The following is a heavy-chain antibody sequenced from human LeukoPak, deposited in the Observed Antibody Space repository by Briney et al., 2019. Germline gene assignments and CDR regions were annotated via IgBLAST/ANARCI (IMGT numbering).Heavy chain of an antibody. CDR3: ARAGIAAAGTGNWFDT. Sequence: GGSLRLSCAASGFTFSSYAMHWVREAPGKGLEWVAVISYDGSNKYYADSVKGRFTISRDNSKNTLYLQMNSLRAEDTAVYYCARAGIAAAGTGNWFDTWGQGTLVTVSS. CDR2: ISYDGSNK. CDR1: GFTFSSYA. D-gene: IGHD6-13*01. J-gene: IGHJ5*02. V-gene: IGHV3-30-3*01.